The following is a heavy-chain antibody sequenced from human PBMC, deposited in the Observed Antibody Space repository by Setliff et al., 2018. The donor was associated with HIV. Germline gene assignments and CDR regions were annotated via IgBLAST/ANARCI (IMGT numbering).Heavy chain of an antibody. CDR3: GGNGYYSMDY. CDR1: GGSISSNW. V-gene: IGHV4-4*02. CDR2: IYHSGST. D-gene: IGHD3-22*01. J-gene: IGHJ4*02. Sequence: SETLSLTCAVSGGSISSNWWSWVRQSPGKGLEWIGEIYHSGSTHYNPSLQSRVTISVDKSKSQFSLKLNSVTAADTAVYYCGGNGYYSMDYWGQGTLVTVSS.